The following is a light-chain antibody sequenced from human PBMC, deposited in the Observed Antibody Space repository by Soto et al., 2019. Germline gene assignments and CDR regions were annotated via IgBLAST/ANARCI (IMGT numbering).Light chain of an antibody. Sequence: EIVLTQSPGTLSLSPGERATLSCRASQSVRSTYLAWYQQKPGQAPRLLIYGASSRATGLPDRFSGSGSGTDFTLTISRLEPEDFAVYYCQQYANSPLTFGGGTKVEIK. CDR3: QQYANSPLT. V-gene: IGKV3-20*01. CDR1: QSVRSTY. CDR2: GAS. J-gene: IGKJ4*01.